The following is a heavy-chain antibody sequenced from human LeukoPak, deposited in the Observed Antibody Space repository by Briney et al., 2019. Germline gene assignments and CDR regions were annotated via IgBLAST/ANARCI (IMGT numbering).Heavy chain of an antibody. J-gene: IGHJ5*02. D-gene: IGHD2-2*01. Sequence: GGSLRLSCAASGFTLSNDMNWVRQAPGKGLEWVSSISTSSRYIYYKDSVRGRFTISRDDAKNSLYLEMNSPRAEDTAVYYCARADCSSSTCYLRRSWFDPWGQGTLVTVSS. CDR1: GFTLSND. CDR3: ARADCSSSTCYLRRSWFDP. CDR2: ISTSSRYI. V-gene: IGHV3-21*01.